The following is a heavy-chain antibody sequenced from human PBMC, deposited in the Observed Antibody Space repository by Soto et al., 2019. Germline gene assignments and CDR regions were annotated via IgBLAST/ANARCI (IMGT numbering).Heavy chain of an antibody. CDR3: ARLLRNAGLFDY. Sequence: QLQLQESGPGLVKPSETLSLTCTVSGGSISSSSYYWGWIRQPPGKGLEWIGSIYYSGSTYYNPSLKSRVTISVETYKNQFSLKLTSVTAADKAVYYCARLLRNAGLFDYRCQGTLVTVSS. D-gene: IGHD2-15*01. V-gene: IGHV4-39*01. J-gene: IGHJ4*02. CDR2: IYYSGST. CDR1: GGSISSSSYY.